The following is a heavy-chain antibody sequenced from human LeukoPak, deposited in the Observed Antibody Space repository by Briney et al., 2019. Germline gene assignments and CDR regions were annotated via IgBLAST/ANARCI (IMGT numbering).Heavy chain of an antibody. CDR3: ARVDIGY. J-gene: IGHJ4*02. Sequence: ASVKVSXKASGYSFTDNYMHWVRQAPGQGLEWMGRINTNSGGTNYALRFQGRVTMTRDTSISTVYMELRRLRSDDTAVYYCARVDIGYWGQGTLVTVSS. CDR2: INTNSGGT. V-gene: IGHV1-2*06. D-gene: IGHD5-12*01. CDR1: GYSFTDNY.